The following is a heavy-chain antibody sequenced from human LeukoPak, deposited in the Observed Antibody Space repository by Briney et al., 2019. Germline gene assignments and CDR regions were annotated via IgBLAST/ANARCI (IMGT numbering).Heavy chain of an antibody. J-gene: IGHJ4*02. CDR1: GFTFSSYS. CDR2: ISSSSSYI. CDR3: AREITVDY. V-gene: IGHV3-21*01. D-gene: IGHD1-14*01. Sequence: PGGSLRLSCAASGFTFSSYSMNWVRQAPGKGLEWVSSISSSSSYICYADSVKGRFTISRDNAKNSLYLQMNSLRAEDTAVYYCAREITVDYWGQGTLVTVSS.